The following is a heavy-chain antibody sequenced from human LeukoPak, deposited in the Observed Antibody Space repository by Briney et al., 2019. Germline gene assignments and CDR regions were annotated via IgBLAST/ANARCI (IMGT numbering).Heavy chain of an antibody. CDR1: GGSISSGGYY. CDR3: ARDRVSGWPQFDY. V-gene: IGHV4-61*08. J-gene: IGHJ4*02. CDR2: IYYSGST. D-gene: IGHD6-19*01. Sequence: PSETLSLTCTVSGGSISSGGYYWSWIRQHPGKGLEWIGYIYYSGSTNYNPSLKSRVTISVDTSKSQFSMKLSSVTAADTAVYYCARDRVSGWPQFDYWGQGTLVTVSS.